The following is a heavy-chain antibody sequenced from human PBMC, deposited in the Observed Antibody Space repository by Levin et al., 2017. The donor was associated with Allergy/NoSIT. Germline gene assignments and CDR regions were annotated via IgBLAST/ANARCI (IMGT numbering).Heavy chain of an antibody. V-gene: IGHV3-21*01. CDR2: ISSSSSYI. CDR1: GFTFSSYS. CDR3: ARVIAAAAGTNFDY. Sequence: PGGSLRLSCAASGFTFSSYSMNWVRQAPGKGLEWVSSISSSSSYIYYADSVKGRFTISRDNAKNSLYLQMNSLRAEDTAVYYCARVIAAAAGTNFDYWGQGTLVTVSS. J-gene: IGHJ4*02. D-gene: IGHD6-13*01.